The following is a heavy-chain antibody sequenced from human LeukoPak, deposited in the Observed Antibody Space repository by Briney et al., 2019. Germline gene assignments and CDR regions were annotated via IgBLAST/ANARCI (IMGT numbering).Heavy chain of an antibody. J-gene: IGHJ4*02. Sequence: GGSLRLSCAASGFTFSSYSMNWVRQAPGKGLEWVSSISSSSSYIYYADSVKGRFTISRDNAKNSLYLQMNSLRAEDTAVYYCALYDSSGYYSRWGQGTLVTVSS. V-gene: IGHV3-21*04. CDR1: GFTFSSYS. CDR2: ISSSSSYI. D-gene: IGHD3-22*01. CDR3: ALYDSSGYYSR.